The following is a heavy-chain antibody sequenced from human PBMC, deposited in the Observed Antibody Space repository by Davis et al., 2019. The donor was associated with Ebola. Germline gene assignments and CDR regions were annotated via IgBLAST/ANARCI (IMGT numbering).Heavy chain of an antibody. D-gene: IGHD3-3*01. V-gene: IGHV4-34*01. J-gene: IGHJ3*01. CDR3: ARGGSRLLEWTL. CDR2: INHTGST. Sequence: MPSETLSLTCSLSGGSFNGYDWTWIRQPPGKGLEWVGEINHTGSTNYHPALKSRVTISVDMSNNQLSRRLTSVTAADTAVYYCARGGSRLLEWTLWGQGAMVTVSS. CDR1: GGSFNGYD.